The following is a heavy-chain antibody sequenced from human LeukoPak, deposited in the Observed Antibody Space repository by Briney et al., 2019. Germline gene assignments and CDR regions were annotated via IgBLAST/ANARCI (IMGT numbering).Heavy chain of an antibody. V-gene: IGHV3-7*01. CDR2: IKQDGSEK. CDR3: ARRDSSGWYEENNWFDP. CDR1: GFTFSSYS. Sequence: QPGGSLRLSCAASGFTFSSYSMNWVRQAPGKGLEWVANIKQDGSEKYYVDSVKGRFTISRDNAKNSLYLQMNSLRAEDTAVYYCARRDSSGWYEENNWFDPWGQGTLVTVSS. J-gene: IGHJ5*02. D-gene: IGHD6-19*01.